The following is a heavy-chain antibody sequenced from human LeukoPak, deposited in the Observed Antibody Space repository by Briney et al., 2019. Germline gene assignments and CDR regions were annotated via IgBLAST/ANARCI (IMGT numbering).Heavy chain of an antibody. Sequence: PGGSLRLSCSASGITFSSYAMHWVRQAPGKGLEYVSAISSNGGSTYYADSVKGRFTNSRDNSKNTLYLQMSSLRAEDTAVDYCEKDRGVAFDYWGRGTLVSVSS. CDR3: EKDRGVAFDY. D-gene: IGHD3-10*01. V-gene: IGHV3-64D*06. J-gene: IGHJ4*02. CDR2: ISSNGGST. CDR1: GITFSSYA.